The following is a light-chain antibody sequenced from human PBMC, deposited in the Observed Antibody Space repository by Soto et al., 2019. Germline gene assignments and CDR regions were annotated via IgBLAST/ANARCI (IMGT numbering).Light chain of an antibody. Sequence: EIVLTQSPGTLSLSPGERATLSCRGSQSVSSSYLAWYQQKPGQAPRLLIHGASSRATGIPDRFSGSGSGTDFTLTISRLEPEDFAVYYCQQYGSSPLTFGGGTKVEIK. J-gene: IGKJ4*01. CDR3: QQYGSSPLT. CDR1: QSVSSSY. V-gene: IGKV3-20*01. CDR2: GAS.